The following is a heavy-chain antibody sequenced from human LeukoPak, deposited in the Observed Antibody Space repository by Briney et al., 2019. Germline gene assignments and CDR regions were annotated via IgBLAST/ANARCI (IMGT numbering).Heavy chain of an antibody. CDR1: GFTFSTYA. CDR3: ARGGGLDV. V-gene: IGHV3-64*04. J-gene: IGHJ6*02. D-gene: IGHD3-16*01. Sequence: GGSLRLSCSASGFTFSTYAMHWVRQAPGKGLEYVSGISGNGDSTYYTESVKGRFTISRDNAKNSLYLQMSNLRAEDTAVYFCARGGGLDVWGQGATVTVSS. CDR2: ISGNGDST.